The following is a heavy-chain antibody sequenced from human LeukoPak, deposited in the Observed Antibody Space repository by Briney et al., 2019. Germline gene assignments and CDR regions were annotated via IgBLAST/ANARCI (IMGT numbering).Heavy chain of an antibody. J-gene: IGHJ4*02. V-gene: IGHV3-30-3*01. CDR2: ISYDGSNK. Sequence: GGSLRLSCAASGFTFSSYAMHWVRQAPGKGLEWVAVISYDGSNKYYADSVKGRFTISRDNSKNTLYLQMNSLSAEDTAVYYCARDKGYCSGGSCHTFDYWGQGTLVTVSS. CDR3: ARDKGYCSGGSCHTFDY. CDR1: GFTFSSYA. D-gene: IGHD2-15*01.